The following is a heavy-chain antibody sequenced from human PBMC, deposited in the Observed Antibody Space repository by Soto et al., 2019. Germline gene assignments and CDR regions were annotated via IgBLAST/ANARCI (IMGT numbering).Heavy chain of an antibody. V-gene: IGHV3-30-3*01. J-gene: IGHJ4*02. CDR2: ISYDGSNK. CDR1: GFTFSSYA. Sequence: GGSLRLSCAASGFTFSSYAMHWVRQAPGKGLEWVAVISYDGSNKYYADSVKGRFTIFRDNSKNTLYLQMNSLRAEDTAVYYCARSPVAGPYYFDYWGQGTLVTVSS. D-gene: IGHD6-19*01. CDR3: ARSPVAGPYYFDY.